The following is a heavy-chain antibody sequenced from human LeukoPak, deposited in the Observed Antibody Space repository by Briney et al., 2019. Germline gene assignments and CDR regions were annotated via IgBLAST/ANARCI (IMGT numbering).Heavy chain of an antibody. V-gene: IGHV1-69*13. J-gene: IGHJ6*04. D-gene: IGHD2-2*01. Sequence: ASVKVSCKASGGTFSSYAISWVRQAPGQGLEWMGGIIPIFGTANYAQKFQGRVTITADESTSTAYMELSSLRSEDTAVYYCARDKVVVVPGASYYYGMDVWGKGTTVTVSS. CDR3: ARDKVVVVPGASYYYGMDV. CDR2: IIPIFGTA. CDR1: GGTFSSYA.